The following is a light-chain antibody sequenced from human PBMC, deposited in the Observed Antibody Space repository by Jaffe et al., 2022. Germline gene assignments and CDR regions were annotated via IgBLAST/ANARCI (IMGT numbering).Light chain of an antibody. CDR2: AAS. V-gene: IGKV1-NL1*01. J-gene: IGKJ2*01. CDR1: QGISNS. CDR3: QQYYSTPPEYT. Sequence: DIQMTQSPSSLSASVGDRVTITCRASQGISNSLAWYQQKPGKAPKLLLYAASRLESGVPSRFSGSGSGTDYTLTISSLQPEDFATYYCQQYYSTPPEYTFGQGTKLEIK.